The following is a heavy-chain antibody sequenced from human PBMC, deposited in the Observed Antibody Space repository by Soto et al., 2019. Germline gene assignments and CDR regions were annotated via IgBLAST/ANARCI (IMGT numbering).Heavy chain of an antibody. J-gene: IGHJ2*01. CDR3: ASSSVLRFLEWLSYKDWYFDL. CDR2: IYYSGST. CDR1: GGSISSSSYY. D-gene: IGHD3-3*01. Sequence: QLQLQESGPGLVKPSETLSLTCTVSGGSISSSSYYWGWIRQPPGKGLEWIGSIYYSGSTYYNPSLKSRVTISVDTSKNQFSLKLSSVTAADTAVYYCASSSVLRFLEWLSYKDWYFDLWGRGTLVTVSS. V-gene: IGHV4-39*01.